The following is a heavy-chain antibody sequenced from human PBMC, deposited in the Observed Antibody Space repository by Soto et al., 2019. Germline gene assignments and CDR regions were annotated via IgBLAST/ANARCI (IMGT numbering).Heavy chain of an antibody. J-gene: IGHJ4*02. CDR1: GGSFSNYY. V-gene: IGHV4-34*01. CDR3: AISEAPYDDFARIGY. CDR2: INHSGST. Sequence: SETLSLTCAVYGGSFSNYYWSWIRQPPGKGLEWIGEINHSGSTNYSPSLKSRVILAVDTFKNQFSLKLSSVTAADTAVYYCAISEAPYDDFARIGYWSQGPLVTVSS. D-gene: IGHD3-3*01.